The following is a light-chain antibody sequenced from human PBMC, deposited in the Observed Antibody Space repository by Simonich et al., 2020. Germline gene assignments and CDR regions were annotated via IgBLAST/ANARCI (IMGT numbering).Light chain of an antibody. Sequence: DIVMTQSPDSLAVSLGERATINCKYSQSVLYSSNNKTYIACYQQKPGQPPKLLIYWASTRESGVPDRFSGSGSGTDFTLTISSLQAEDVAVYYCQQYYSTPLTFGQGTKVEIK. CDR3: QQYYSTPLT. J-gene: IGKJ1*01. CDR2: WAS. V-gene: IGKV4-1*01. CDR1: QSVLYSSNNKTY.